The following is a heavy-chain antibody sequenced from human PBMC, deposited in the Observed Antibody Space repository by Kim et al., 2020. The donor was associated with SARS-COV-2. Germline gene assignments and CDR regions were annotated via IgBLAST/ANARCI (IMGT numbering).Heavy chain of an antibody. Sequence: SETLSLTCTVSGGSISSSSYYWGWIRQPPGKGLEWIGSIYYSGSTYYNPSLKSRVTISVDTSKNQFSLKLSSVTAADTAVYYCARQWLRVFDYWGQGTLVTVSS. D-gene: IGHD5-12*01. V-gene: IGHV4-39*01. CDR2: IYYSGST. CDR3: ARQWLRVFDY. J-gene: IGHJ4*02. CDR1: GGSISSSSYY.